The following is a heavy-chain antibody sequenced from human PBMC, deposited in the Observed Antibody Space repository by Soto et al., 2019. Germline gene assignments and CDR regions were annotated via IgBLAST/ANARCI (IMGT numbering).Heavy chain of an antibody. CDR2: ITSNGGYT. D-gene: IGHD5-18*01. CDR3: AREGYNFGPFDY. J-gene: IGHJ4*02. V-gene: IGHV3-64*01. Sequence: TGGSLRLSCAASGFTFSSHGMHWVRQAPGKGLEYFSAITSNGGYTYYANSVKGRFTISRDNSKNTLYLQMGSLRAEEMAVYYCAREGYNFGPFDYWGKGALVTVSS. CDR1: GFTFSSHG.